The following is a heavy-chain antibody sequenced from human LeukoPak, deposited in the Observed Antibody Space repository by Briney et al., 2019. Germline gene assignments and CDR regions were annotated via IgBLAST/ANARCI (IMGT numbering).Heavy chain of an antibody. CDR2: IYHSGST. J-gene: IGHJ3*02. CDR3: ARTPNYYDSSGHDAFDI. CDR1: GYSISRGYS. D-gene: IGHD3-22*01. V-gene: IGHV4-38-2*02. Sequence: PSETLSLTCTVSGYSISRGYSWGWIRQPPGKGLEWIGNIYHSGSTNYSPSLKSRITISVDTSKNQFSLKLSSVTAADTAVYYCARTPNYYDSSGHDAFDIWGQGTMVTVSS.